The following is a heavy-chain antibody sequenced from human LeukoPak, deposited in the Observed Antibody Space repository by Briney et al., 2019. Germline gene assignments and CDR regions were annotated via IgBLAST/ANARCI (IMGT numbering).Heavy chain of an antibody. V-gene: IGHV3-30*01. D-gene: IGHD2-2*01. CDR3: ARGGDIVVVPAAIYDFWSAFDY. J-gene: IGHJ4*02. CDR2: ISYDGSNK. Sequence: GGSLRLSCAASGFTFSSYAMHWVRQAPGKGLEWEAVISYDGSNKYYADSVKGRFTISRDNSKNTLYLQMNSLRAEDTAVYYCARGGDIVVVPAAIYDFWSAFDYWGQGTLVTVSS. CDR1: GFTFSSYA.